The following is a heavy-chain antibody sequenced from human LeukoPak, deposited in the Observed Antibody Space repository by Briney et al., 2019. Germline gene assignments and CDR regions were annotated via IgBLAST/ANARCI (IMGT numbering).Heavy chain of an antibody. CDR3: ARDLYGSGSYLAAFDY. Sequence: GGSLRLSCAASGFTFSNYAMCWVRHAPGEGLACVSSISSSSSYKNYADSVRGRFTISRDNAKNSLYLQMNSLRAEDTAVYYCARDLYGSGSYLAAFDYWGQGTLVTVSS. V-gene: IGHV3-21*01. CDR1: GFTFSNYA. J-gene: IGHJ4*02. CDR2: ISSSSSYK. D-gene: IGHD3-10*01.